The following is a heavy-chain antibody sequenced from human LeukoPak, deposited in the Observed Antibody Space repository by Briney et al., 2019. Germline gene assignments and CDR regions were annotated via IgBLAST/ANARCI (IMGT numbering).Heavy chain of an antibody. CDR1: GFTVSSNS. CDR2: IHTNGNT. CDR3: ARDVDYGDYGDY. J-gene: IGHJ4*02. V-gene: IGHV3-66*01. Sequence: PAESLTLSCAASGFTVSSNSMSWVRQAPGKGLELVSVIHTNGNTNYADSVRGRFTISRNNSQNTLYFQMNSLIVQDTAFYYCARDVDYGDYGDYWGEGTLGTVSS. D-gene: IGHD4-17*01.